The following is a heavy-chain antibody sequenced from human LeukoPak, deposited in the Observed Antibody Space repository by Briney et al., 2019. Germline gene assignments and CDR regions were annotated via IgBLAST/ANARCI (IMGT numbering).Heavy chain of an antibody. Sequence: SETLSLTCAVYGGSFSGYYWSWIRQPPGKGLEWIGEINHSGSTNYIPSLKSRVTISVDTSKNQFSLRLSSVTATDTAVYYCARLTPLEQWRISRYFDLWGRGTLVTVSS. CDR3: ARLTPLEQWRISRYFDL. V-gene: IGHV4-34*01. D-gene: IGHD1/OR15-1a*01. CDR2: INHSGST. J-gene: IGHJ2*01. CDR1: GGSFSGYY.